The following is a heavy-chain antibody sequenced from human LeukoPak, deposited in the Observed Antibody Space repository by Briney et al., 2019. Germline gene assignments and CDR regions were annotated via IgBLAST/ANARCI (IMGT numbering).Heavy chain of an antibody. CDR3: ARRRYSGSSQHFDY. V-gene: IGHV3-21*01. CDR1: GFTFSSYS. D-gene: IGHD1-26*01. Sequence: GGSLRLSCAGSGFTFSSYSMNWARQAPGKGLEWVSSISSGSTYIYYADSMKGRFTISRDNAKNSLYLQMNSLRAEDTAVYSCARRRYSGSSQHFDYWGQGTLVTVSS. J-gene: IGHJ4*02. CDR2: ISSGSTYI.